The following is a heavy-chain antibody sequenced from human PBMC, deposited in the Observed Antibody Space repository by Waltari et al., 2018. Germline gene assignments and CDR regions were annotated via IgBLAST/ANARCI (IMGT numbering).Heavy chain of an antibody. J-gene: IGHJ4*02. CDR3: AKDYDNDSRGYN. Sequence: DVQLVESGGVVIQPGGSLRPSCAASGFTLETSAMRWVRQAPGKGLEWVSFISWDGGTRFYADSVRGRFTISRDNSKDLLYLQMKGLRGEDTAFYYCAKDYDNDSRGYNWGQGTLVTVSS. CDR1: GFTLETSA. V-gene: IGHV3-43D*04. CDR2: ISWDGGTR. D-gene: IGHD3-22*01.